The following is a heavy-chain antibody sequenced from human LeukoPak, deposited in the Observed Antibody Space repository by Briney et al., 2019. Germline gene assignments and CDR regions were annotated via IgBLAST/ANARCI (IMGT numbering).Heavy chain of an antibody. Sequence: ASVKISCKASGYTFSNFYMHWVRQAPGQGFEWMGVVNPSGGGTSYAQTFQARLTMTRDMSTTTVYMELSSLRSDDTAVYYCARDPGQLEDNWFDPWGQGTLVTVSS. V-gene: IGHV1-46*01. CDR2: VNPSGGGT. CDR1: GYTFSNFY. J-gene: IGHJ5*02. CDR3: ARDPGQLEDNWFDP. D-gene: IGHD6-6*01.